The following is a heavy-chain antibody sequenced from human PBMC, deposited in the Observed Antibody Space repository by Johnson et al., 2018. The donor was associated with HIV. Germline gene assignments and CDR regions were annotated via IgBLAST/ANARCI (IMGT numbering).Heavy chain of an antibody. Sequence: VQLVESGGGVLRPGGSLRLSCAASGFTFSSYWMHWVRQAPGKGLEWVAVISYDGSNKYYADSVKGRFTISRDNSKNTLYLQMNSLRAEDTAVYYCARVGQVVWDAFDIWGQGTMVTVSS. D-gene: IGHD2-21*01. CDR1: GFTFSSYW. CDR2: ISYDGSNK. CDR3: ARVGQVVWDAFDI. J-gene: IGHJ3*02. V-gene: IGHV3-30-3*01.